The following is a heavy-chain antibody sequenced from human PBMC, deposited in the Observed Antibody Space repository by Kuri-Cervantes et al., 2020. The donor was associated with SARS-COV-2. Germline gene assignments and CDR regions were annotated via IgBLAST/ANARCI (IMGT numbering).Heavy chain of an antibody. D-gene: IGHD3-10*01. J-gene: IGHJ4*02. V-gene: IGHV1-69*05. Sequence: SVKVSCKASGGTFSSYAISWVRQAPGQGLEWMGGIILIFGTANYAQKFQGRVTITTDESTSTAYMELSSLRSEDTAVYYCARGRGYYGSETYYNNFDYWGQGTLVTVSS. CDR3: ARGRGYYGSETYYNNFDY. CDR1: GGTFSSYA. CDR2: IILIFGTA.